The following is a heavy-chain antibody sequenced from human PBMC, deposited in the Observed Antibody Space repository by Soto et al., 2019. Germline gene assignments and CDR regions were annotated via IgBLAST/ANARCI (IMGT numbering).Heavy chain of an antibody. CDR2: ISQVGRA. D-gene: IGHD4-17*01. CDR3: ARGYGYFRQ. CDR1: GDSFSGYF. V-gene: IGHV4-34*01. J-gene: IGHJ4*02. Sequence: LSLTCDVSGDSFSGYFCNWLRQPPGKGLEWIGEISQVGRARYNPSLETRITISVDTSKAQFSLNLTSVTDADTAVYYCARGYGYFRQWGQGALVTVSS.